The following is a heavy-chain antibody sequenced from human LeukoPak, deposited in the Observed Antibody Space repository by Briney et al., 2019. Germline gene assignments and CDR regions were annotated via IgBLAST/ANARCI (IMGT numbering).Heavy chain of an antibody. J-gene: IGHJ6*03. CDR1: GGTFSSYA. Sequence: ASVKVSCKASGGTFSSYAISWVRQAPGQGLEWMGWINPNSGGTNYAQKFQGRVTMTRDTSISTAYLQWSSLKASDTAMYYCARHTAARPYYYYYYMDVWGKGTTVTVSS. D-gene: IGHD6-6*01. CDR2: INPNSGGT. CDR3: ARHTAARPYYYYYYMDV. V-gene: IGHV1-2*02.